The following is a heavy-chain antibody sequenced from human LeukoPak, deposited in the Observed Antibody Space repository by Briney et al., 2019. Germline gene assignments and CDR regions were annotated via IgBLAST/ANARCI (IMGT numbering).Heavy chain of an antibody. D-gene: IGHD6-19*01. CDR3: AKNGYSSGWYPEN. CDR1: GFAFSNYG. V-gene: IGHV3-23*01. Sequence: GGSLRLSCAASGFAFSNYGMSWVRQAPGKGLEWVSAVTETGGSTYYADSVKGRFTISRDNSKNTLYLQMNSLRGEDTAIYYCAKNGYSSGWYPENWGQGTLVTVSS. J-gene: IGHJ4*02. CDR2: VTETGGST.